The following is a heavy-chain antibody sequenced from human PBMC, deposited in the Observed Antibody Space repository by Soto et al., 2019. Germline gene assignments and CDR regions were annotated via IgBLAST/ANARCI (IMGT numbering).Heavy chain of an antibody. CDR3: TRDLNGGNHFDY. Sequence: QVQLVQSGAEVKKPGASVRISCKASGYTLTNYAIHWVRQAAGESLEWLAWIDPGSGNPTYSQKFRDRITLTRDFSASTFYMDLSSLTSGDTAVYFCTRDLNGGNHFDYWGQGTLFTVS. V-gene: IGHV1-3*01. CDR2: IDPGSGNP. J-gene: IGHJ4*02. D-gene: IGHD2-8*01. CDR1: GYTLTNYA.